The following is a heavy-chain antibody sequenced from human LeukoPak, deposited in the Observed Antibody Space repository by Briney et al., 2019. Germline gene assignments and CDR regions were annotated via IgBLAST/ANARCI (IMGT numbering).Heavy chain of an antibody. Sequence: GGSLRLSCTASGFPFSIYAMSWVRQAPGRGLEWLANIKPDGNEKYYVDSVKGRFAISRDNAKNEVYLEMNSLRAEDTGVYYCSGRDSSRSPRAYWGQGTLVRVSS. CDR2: IKPDGNEK. D-gene: IGHD2-2*01. CDR1: GFPFSIYA. J-gene: IGHJ4*02. CDR3: SGRDSSRSPRAY. V-gene: IGHV3-7*01.